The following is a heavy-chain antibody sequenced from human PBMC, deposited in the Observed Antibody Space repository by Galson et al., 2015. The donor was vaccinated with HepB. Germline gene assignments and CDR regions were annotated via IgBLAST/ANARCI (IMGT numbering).Heavy chain of an antibody. J-gene: IGHJ6*04. D-gene: IGHD3-16*01. CDR3: ATERPDGGMDV. CDR2: VWFDGSQT. Sequence: SLRLSCAASGFDFRQYGMDWVRQAPGKGLEWVAIVWFDGSQTHYANSLKGRFTISRANSKNILYLQMDSLRVEDTAVYYCATERPDGGMDVWGKGTTVIVSS. V-gene: IGHV3-33*07. CDR1: GFDFRQYG.